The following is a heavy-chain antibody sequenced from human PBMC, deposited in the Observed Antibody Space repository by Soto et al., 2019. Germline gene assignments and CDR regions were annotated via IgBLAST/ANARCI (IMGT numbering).Heavy chain of an antibody. CDR2: ISGSGGTT. D-gene: IGHD6-6*01. J-gene: IGHJ4*02. V-gene: IGHV3-23*01. CDR1: GFTFSSYA. CDR3: AKDWEQLVSFDF. Sequence: GGSLRLSCAASGFTFSSYAMSWVRQAPGKGLEWVSFISGSGGTTYYADSVEGRFTISRDNSKNTLYLQMNSLRAEDTAVYYCAKDWEQLVSFDFWGQGTLVTVSS.